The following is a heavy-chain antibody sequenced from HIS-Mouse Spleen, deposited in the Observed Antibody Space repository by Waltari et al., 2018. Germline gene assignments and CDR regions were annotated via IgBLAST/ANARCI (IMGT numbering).Heavy chain of an antibody. CDR2: IKQDGSEK. CDR1: GFTFSSYW. V-gene: IGHV3-7*01. D-gene: IGHD7-27*01. CDR3: ARDGGTGDFDY. Sequence: EVQLVESGGGLVQPGGSLRLPWAASGFTFSSYWMSWGRQAPGKGLEWVANIKQDGSEKYYVDSVKGRFTISRDNAKNSLYLQMNSLRAEDTAVYYCARDGGTGDFDYWGQGTLVTVSS. J-gene: IGHJ4*02.